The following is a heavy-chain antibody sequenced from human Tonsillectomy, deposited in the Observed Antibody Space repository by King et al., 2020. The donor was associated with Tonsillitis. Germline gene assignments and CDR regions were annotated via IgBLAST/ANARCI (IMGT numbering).Heavy chain of an antibody. V-gene: IGHV3-21*01. CDR3: ARDWDGSGTYFDY. CDR1: GFTFSSYS. D-gene: IGHD3-10*01. Sequence: VQLVESGGGLVKPGGSLRLSCAASGFTFSSYSMNWVRQAPGKGLEWVSSISSSSSYIYYADSMKGRFTISRDNAKNSLYLQMNSLRAEDTAVYYCARDWDGSGTYFDYWGQGTLVTVSS. J-gene: IGHJ4*02. CDR2: ISSSSSYI.